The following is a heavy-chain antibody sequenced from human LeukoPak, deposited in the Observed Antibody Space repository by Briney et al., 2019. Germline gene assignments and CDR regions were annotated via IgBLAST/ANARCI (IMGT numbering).Heavy chain of an antibody. J-gene: IGHJ4*02. CDR2: ISGSGGST. V-gene: IGHV3-23*01. CDR3: AKSRGSGLFDY. D-gene: IGHD3-10*01. Sequence: PGGTLRLSCVGSGYTFTTYGMSWVRQAPGKGLEWVSGISGSGGSTYYADSVKGRFTISRDNSKNTLYLQMNSLRAEDTAVYYCAKSRGSGLFDYWGQGTLVTVAS. CDR1: GYTFTTYG.